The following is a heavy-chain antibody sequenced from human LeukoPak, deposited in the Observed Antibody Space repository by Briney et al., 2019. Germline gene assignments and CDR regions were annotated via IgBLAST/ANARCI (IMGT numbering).Heavy chain of an antibody. J-gene: IGHJ5*02. Sequence: ASVKVSCKASGGTFSSYAISWVRQAPGQGLEWMGGIIPIFGTANYAQKLQGRVTMTTDTSTSTAYMELRSLRSDDTAVYYCALVVVAATPFWFDPWGQGTLVTVSS. D-gene: IGHD2-15*01. V-gene: IGHV1-69*05. CDR3: ALVVVAATPFWFDP. CDR2: IIPIFGTA. CDR1: GGTFSSYA.